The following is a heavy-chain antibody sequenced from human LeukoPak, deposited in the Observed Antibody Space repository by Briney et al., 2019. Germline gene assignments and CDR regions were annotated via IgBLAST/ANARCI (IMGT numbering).Heavy chain of an antibody. Sequence: GGSLRLSCAASGFTFRSYAMHWVRQAPGKGLEWVAVISYDGSNKYYAGSVKGRFTISRDNSKNTLYLQMNSLRAEDTAVYYCARDWYSGSYYAGDYWGQGTLVTVSS. D-gene: IGHD1-26*01. J-gene: IGHJ4*02. CDR1: GFTFRSYA. V-gene: IGHV3-30-3*01. CDR3: ARDWYSGSYYAGDY. CDR2: ISYDGSNK.